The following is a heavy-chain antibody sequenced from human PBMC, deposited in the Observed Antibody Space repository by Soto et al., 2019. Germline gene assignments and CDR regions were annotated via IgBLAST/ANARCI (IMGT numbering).Heavy chain of an antibody. D-gene: IGHD4-17*01. Sequence: PSETLSLTCTVSGGSSSSYYCRCIRQPPGKGLEWIGYIYYSGSTNYNPSLKSRVTISVDTSKNQFSLKLSSVTAADTAVYYCARDGNRYGDYDYWGQGTLVTVS. CDR3: ARDGNRYGDYDY. V-gene: IGHV4-59*01. CDR2: IYYSGST. CDR1: GGSSSSYY. J-gene: IGHJ4*02.